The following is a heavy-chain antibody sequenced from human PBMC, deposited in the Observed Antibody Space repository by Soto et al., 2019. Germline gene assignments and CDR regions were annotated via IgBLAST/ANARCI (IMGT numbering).Heavy chain of an antibody. D-gene: IGHD3-22*01. V-gene: IGHV4-39*02. CDR1: GGSISSSSYY. CDR2: IYYTGST. J-gene: IGHJ4*02. Sequence: SETLSLTCTVSGGSISSSSYYWGWIRQPPGKGLEWIGSIYYTGSTYYNPSLKSRVTISVDTSKNQFSLNLHSVAAADTAVYYCARARDRNYDGSAYYTDHWGQGTLVTVSS. CDR3: ARARDRNYDGSAYYTDH.